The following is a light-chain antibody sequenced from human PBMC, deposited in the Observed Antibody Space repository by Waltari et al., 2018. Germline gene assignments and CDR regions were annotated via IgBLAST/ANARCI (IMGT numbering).Light chain of an antibody. CDR1: KMGTKF. V-gene: IGLV3-1*01. Sequence: SYELTQPPSVSVSQGQPVSITCSGAKMGTKFFCWSQQKPGQSPVLVIYQDTVRPSGISERFSGSNSGNTATLTISVTQAADEAEYYCQASDSSTGVVFGGGTKLTVL. CDR3: QASDSSTGVV. J-gene: IGLJ2*01. CDR2: QDT.